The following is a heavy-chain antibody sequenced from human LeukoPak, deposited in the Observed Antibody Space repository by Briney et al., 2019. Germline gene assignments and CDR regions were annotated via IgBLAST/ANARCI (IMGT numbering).Heavy chain of an antibody. Sequence: GGSLRLPCAASGFTFSSYAMHWVRQAPGKGLEWVAVISYDGSNKYYADSVKGRFTISRDNSKNTLYLQMDNLRADDTAVYYCVRGSGGNGYGYWGDYWGQGTLVTVSP. CDR2: ISYDGSNK. J-gene: IGHJ4*02. CDR1: GFTFSSYA. V-gene: IGHV3-30-3*01. D-gene: IGHD2-15*01. CDR3: VRGSGGNGYGYWGDY.